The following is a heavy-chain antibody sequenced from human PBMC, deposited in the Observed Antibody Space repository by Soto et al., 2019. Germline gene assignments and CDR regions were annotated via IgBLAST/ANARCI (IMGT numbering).Heavy chain of an antibody. V-gene: IGHV3-7*04. CDR3: ARATGADKEDY. CDR1: GFTFDDYA. Sequence: GGSLRLSCAASGFTFDDYAMHWVRQAPGKGLEWVASMNEYGSERYYVDSVKGRFTISRDNAKNSLYLQMNSLRAEDTAVYYCARATGADKEDYWGQGTLVTVSS. CDR2: MNEYGSER. J-gene: IGHJ4*02. D-gene: IGHD3-10*01.